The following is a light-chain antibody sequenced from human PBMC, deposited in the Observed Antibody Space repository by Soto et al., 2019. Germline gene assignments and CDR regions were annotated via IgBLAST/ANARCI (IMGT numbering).Light chain of an antibody. Sequence: QSVLTQPPSASGSPGQSVTISCTGTSSDVGGYNYVSWYQQHPGKAPKLMIYEVSKRPSGVPDRFSGSKSGNTASLTVSGLQAEDEADYYCSSYAGSNNYVVFGGGTKVPS. CDR3: SSYAGSNNYVV. J-gene: IGLJ2*01. CDR2: EVS. CDR1: SSDVGGYNY. V-gene: IGLV2-8*01.